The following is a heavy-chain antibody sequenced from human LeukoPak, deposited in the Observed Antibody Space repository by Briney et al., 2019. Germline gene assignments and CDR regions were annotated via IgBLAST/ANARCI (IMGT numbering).Heavy chain of an antibody. CDR3: ARGGVTTYGYEF. J-gene: IGHJ4*02. V-gene: IGHV3-21*06. Sequence: GGSLRLPCAASGFTFSSYSMNWVRQAPGKGLEWVSSISPSSGYIYYADSVKGRFTISRDDAKNSLCLQMNSLRAEDTAVYYCARGGVTTYGYEFWGQGAPVTVSS. CDR1: GFTFSSYS. CDR2: ISPSSGYI. D-gene: IGHD4-17*01.